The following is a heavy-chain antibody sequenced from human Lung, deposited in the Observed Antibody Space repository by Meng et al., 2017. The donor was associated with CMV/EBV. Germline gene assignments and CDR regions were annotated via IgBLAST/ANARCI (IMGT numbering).Heavy chain of an antibody. CDR3: ARERRHWYGSGSFDF. Sequence: QLQLREEGPGLVMPSQARSLTCTVSGGASSSADGYWTSVRQAPGRRLEWSGLTYRRGKTFYTPSLRSRVTLALDPPSGQFFLMLASVTAADTAVYYCARERRHWYGSGSFDFWGQGTLVTVSS. J-gene: IGHJ4*02. CDR1: GGASSSADGY. CDR2: TYRRGKT. V-gene: IGHV4-30-4*01. D-gene: IGHD3-10*01.